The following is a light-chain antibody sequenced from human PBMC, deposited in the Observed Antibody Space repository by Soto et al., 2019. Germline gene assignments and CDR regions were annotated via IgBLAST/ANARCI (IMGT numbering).Light chain of an antibody. J-gene: IGLJ1*01. Sequence: QSVLTQPASVSGSPGQSITISCTGTSSDVGGYNYVSWYQQHPGKAPKVMIYEVSDRPSGVSNRFSGSKSGNTASLTIFGLQAEDEADYYCSSYTSSNTYVFGTGTKLTVL. CDR2: EVS. CDR1: SSDVGGYNY. V-gene: IGLV2-14*01. CDR3: SSYTSSNTYV.